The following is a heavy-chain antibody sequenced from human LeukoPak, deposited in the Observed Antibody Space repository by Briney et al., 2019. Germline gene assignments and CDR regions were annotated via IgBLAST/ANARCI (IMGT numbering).Heavy chain of an antibody. J-gene: IGHJ6*02. CDR2: ISGSGGST. D-gene: IGHD3-10*01. CDR1: GVTFSSYA. CDR3: DCANGRSTISRDNSKNPLYLKMNSLRAEDTAVYYCAKEDYGSGCYEYYYYYYGMDV. Sequence: GGSLRLSCAASGVTFSSYAMSWVRQPPGKGLEWVSAISGSGGSTYYAASARGRFTIAEDNSKNMFQKLSKMTGAEATAEYYADCANGRSTISRDNSKNPLYLKMNSLRAEDTAVYYCAKEDYGSGCYEYYYYYYGMDVWGQGTTVTVSS. V-gene: IGHV3-23*01.